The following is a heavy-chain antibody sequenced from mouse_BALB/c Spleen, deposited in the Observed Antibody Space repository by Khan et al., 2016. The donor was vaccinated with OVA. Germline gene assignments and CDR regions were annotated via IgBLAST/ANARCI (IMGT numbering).Heavy chain of an antibody. CDR2: INPSNGGT. V-gene: IGHV1S81*02. J-gene: IGHJ3*01. D-gene: IGHD1-1*02. Sequence: QVQLQQPGAELVKPGASVKLSCKASGYTFTSYYIYWVKQRPGQGLEWIGGINPSNGGTYFNEKFESKATLTVDKSSSTAFMQVSSLTPEDSAVYYWTRSGWAAFAYWGQGTLVTVSA. CDR1: GYTFTSYY. CDR3: TRSGWAAFAY.